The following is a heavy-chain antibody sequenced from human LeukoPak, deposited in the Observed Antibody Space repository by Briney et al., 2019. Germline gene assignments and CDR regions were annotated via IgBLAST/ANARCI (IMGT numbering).Heavy chain of an antibody. V-gene: IGHV1-69*04. CDR3: ARDRTFGYSRDDTYYFDY. CDR1: GGTFSIYA. D-gene: IGHD5-12*01. J-gene: IGHJ4*02. Sequence: SVNLSCEASGGTFSIYATSWVRQAPGQGLEWMGRIIPILGIANYAQTFQGRVTFTADKSTSTASMKLSSLRSEAPAVYYLARDRTFGYSRDDTYYFDYWGQGTLVTVSS. CDR2: IIPILGIA.